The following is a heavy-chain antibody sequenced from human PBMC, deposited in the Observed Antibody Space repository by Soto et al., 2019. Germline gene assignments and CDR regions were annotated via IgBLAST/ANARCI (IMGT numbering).Heavy chain of an antibody. V-gene: IGHV4-34*01. CDR1: GGSFSGYY. CDR3: ARGYCSGGSCYRGGLTSYYMDV. CDR2: INHSGST. D-gene: IGHD2-15*01. J-gene: IGHJ6*03. Sequence: SETLSLTCAVYGGSFSGYYWSWIRQPPGKGLEWIGEINHSGSTNYNPSLKSRVTISVDTSKNQFSLKLSSVTAADTAVYYCARGYCSGGSCYRGGLTSYYMDVWGKGTTVTVSS.